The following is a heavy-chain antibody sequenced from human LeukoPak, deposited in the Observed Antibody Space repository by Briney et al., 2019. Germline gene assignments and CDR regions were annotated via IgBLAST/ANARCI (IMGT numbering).Heavy chain of an antibody. Sequence: SETLSLTCAVYGGSFSGYYWSWIRQPPGKGLEWIGEINHSGSTNYNPSLKSRVTISVDTSKSQFSLKLSSVTAADTAVYYCARVYCSSTSCYGDYWGQGTLVTVSS. V-gene: IGHV4-34*01. CDR2: INHSGST. D-gene: IGHD2-2*01. CDR3: ARVYCSSTSCYGDY. CDR1: GGSFSGYY. J-gene: IGHJ4*02.